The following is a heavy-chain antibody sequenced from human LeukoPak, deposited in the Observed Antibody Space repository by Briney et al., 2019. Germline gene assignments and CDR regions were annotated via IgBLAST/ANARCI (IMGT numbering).Heavy chain of an antibody. Sequence: PGRSLRLSCAASGFTFSSYGMHWVRQAPGKGLEWVAVIWYDGSNKYYADSVKGRFTISRDNSKNTLYLQMNRLRAEDTAVYYCARDGTPGYSSGWFDPWGQGTLVTVSS. J-gene: IGHJ5*02. V-gene: IGHV3-33*01. CDR3: ARDGTPGYSSGWFDP. CDR1: GFTFSSYG. D-gene: IGHD6-19*01. CDR2: IWYDGSNK.